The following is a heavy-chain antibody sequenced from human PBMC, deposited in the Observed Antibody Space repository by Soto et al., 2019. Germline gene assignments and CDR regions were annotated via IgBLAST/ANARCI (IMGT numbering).Heavy chain of an antibody. Sequence: ASVKVSCKASGYTFTGYYMHWVRQAPGQGREWMGWINPNSGGTNYAQKFQGWVTMTRDTSISTAYMELSRLRSDDTAVYYCAREDSSGWYVYWGQGTLVTVSS. CDR3: AREDSSGWYVY. J-gene: IGHJ4*02. CDR2: INPNSGGT. CDR1: GYTFTGYY. V-gene: IGHV1-2*04. D-gene: IGHD6-19*01.